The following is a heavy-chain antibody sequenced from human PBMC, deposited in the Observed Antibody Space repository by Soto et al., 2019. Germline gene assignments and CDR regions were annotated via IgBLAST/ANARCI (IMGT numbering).Heavy chain of an antibody. V-gene: IGHV1-3*01. CDR1: GYTFTNYA. CDR2: INVGNGNT. Sequence: QVQLVQSGAEVKKPGASVTISCKASGYTFTNYAMHWVRQAPGQRLEWMGWINVGNGNTKYSQKFQGRVTITRDTSATTAEMELSSLTSEDTAIYSCAREQRYCSGGSCFFNWFDHWGQGTLVTVSS. CDR3: AREQRYCSGGSCFFNWFDH. D-gene: IGHD2-15*01. J-gene: IGHJ5*02.